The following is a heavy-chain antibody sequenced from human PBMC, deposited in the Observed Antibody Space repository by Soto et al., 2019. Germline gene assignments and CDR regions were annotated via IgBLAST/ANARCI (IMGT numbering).Heavy chain of an antibody. CDR3: ARDEMIVVGSHYYYYGMDV. Sequence: SETLSLTCTVSGGSISSYYWSWIRQPAGKGLEWIGRIYTSGSTNYNPSLKSRVTMSVDTSKNQFSLKLSSVTAADTAAYYCARDEMIVVGSHYYYYGMDVWGQGTTVTVSS. V-gene: IGHV4-4*07. CDR1: GGSISSYY. CDR2: IYTSGST. D-gene: IGHD3-22*01. J-gene: IGHJ6*02.